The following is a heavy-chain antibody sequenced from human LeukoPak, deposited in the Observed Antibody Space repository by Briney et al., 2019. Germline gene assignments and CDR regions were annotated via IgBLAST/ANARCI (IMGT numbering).Heavy chain of an antibody. V-gene: IGHV3-23*01. D-gene: IGHD3-22*01. J-gene: IGHJ6*02. CDR3: AKNDSSGYYYYGMDV. Sequence: GGSLRLSCAASGFTFSGFAMCWVRQAPGKGLEWVSAISGSGGDTNYADSVEGRFTISRDNSKSTLYLQMNSLRAEDTAVYYCAKNDSSGYYYYGMDVGGQGTTVTVSS. CDR1: GFTFSGFA. CDR2: ISGSGGDT.